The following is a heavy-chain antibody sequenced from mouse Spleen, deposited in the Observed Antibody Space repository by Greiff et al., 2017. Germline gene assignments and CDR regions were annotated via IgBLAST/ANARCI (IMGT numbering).Heavy chain of an antibody. Sequence: QVQLQQSGAELVRPGASVKLSCKASGYTFTDYYITWVNQRPGQGLEWIARIYPGSGNTYYNEKFKGKATLTAEKSSSTAYMQLSSLTSEDSAVYFCARMITTKGYYFDDRGQGTTRTVSS. CDR1: GYTFTDYY. D-gene: IGHD2-4*01. J-gene: IGHJ2*01. CDR3: ARMITTKGYYFDD. CDR2: IYPGSGNT. V-gene: IGHV1-76*01.